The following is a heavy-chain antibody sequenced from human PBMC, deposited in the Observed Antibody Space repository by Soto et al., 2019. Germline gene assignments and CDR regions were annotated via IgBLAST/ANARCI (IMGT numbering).Heavy chain of an antibody. D-gene: IGHD3-3*01. CDR1: GGSFDGYY. V-gene: IGHV4-34*01. Sequence: PSETLSLTCALYGGSFDGYYWSWIRQSPGKGLEWIGEIHHSGSTKYNPSLKSRVSLSVDTSTKQFSLKMTSMTAADRGVYYCGRGVDFGRGFLFWAQGTPDTVS. CDR2: IHHSGST. CDR3: GRGVDFGRGFLF. J-gene: IGHJ4*02.